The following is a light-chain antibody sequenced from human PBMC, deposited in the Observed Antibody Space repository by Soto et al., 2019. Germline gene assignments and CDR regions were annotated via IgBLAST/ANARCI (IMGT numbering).Light chain of an antibody. Sequence: QSALTQPASVSGSPGQSIAISCTGSGSDVGGYNYVSWYQQHPGKAPKLIIYGVSHRPSGVSTRFSASRSAYTASLTISGLQAEDEADYYCSSYTSSSTLVFGTGTKVTVL. J-gene: IGLJ1*01. V-gene: IGLV2-14*01. CDR1: GSDVGGYNY. CDR3: SSYTSSSTLV. CDR2: GVS.